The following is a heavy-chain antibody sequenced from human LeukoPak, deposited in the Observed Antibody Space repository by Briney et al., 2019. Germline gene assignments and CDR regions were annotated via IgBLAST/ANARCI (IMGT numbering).Heavy chain of an antibody. D-gene: IGHD1-26*01. CDR2: IKSKADGETI. J-gene: IGHJ4*02. Sequence: GGSLRLSCAASGFTFTNAWMNWVRQAPGKGLEWVGRIKSKADGETIDYAAPVKGRFTFSRDDSKNMLYLQMNSLKSEDTAVYYCAKRGAGSYLWGQGTLVIVSS. CDR3: AKRGAGSYL. CDR1: GFTFTNAW. V-gene: IGHV3-15*07.